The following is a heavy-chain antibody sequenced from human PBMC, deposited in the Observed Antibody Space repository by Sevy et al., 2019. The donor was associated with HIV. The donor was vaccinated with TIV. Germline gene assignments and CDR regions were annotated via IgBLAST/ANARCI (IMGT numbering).Heavy chain of an antibody. CDR3: ARDPRMYGDYLLAYFDS. J-gene: IGHJ4*02. Sequence: GGSLRLSCAASGFTPSTYGMHWVRQAPGKGLEWVADSGYDGSNKYYADSVKGRFTISRDNSKNTLFLQMDSLRAEDTAVYYCARDPRMYGDYLLAYFDSWGQGTLVTVSS. CDR2: SGYDGSNK. V-gene: IGHV3-33*01. CDR1: GFTPSTYG. D-gene: IGHD2-8*01.